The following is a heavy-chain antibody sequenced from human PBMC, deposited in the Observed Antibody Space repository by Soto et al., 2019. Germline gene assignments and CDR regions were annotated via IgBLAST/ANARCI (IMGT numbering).Heavy chain of an antibody. J-gene: IGHJ6*03. D-gene: IGHD3-3*01. CDR3: AREYYDFWSGYYTVSVAGSEYYYYYYMDV. Sequence: GGSLRLSCAASGFTFSSYAMHWVRQAPGKGLEYVSAISSNGGSTYYANSVKGRFTISRDNSKNTLYLQMGSLRAEDMAVYYCAREYYDFWSGYYTVSVAGSEYYYYYYMDVWGKGTTVTVAS. CDR2: ISSNGGST. CDR1: GFTFSSYA. V-gene: IGHV3-64*01.